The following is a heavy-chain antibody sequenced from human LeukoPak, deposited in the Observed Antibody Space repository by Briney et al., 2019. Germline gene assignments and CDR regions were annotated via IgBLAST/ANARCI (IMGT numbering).Heavy chain of an antibody. V-gene: IGHV3-66*01. CDR2: IYSGGST. CDR1: GFTVSSNY. Sequence: GGSLRLSCAASGFTVSSNYMSWVRQAPGKGLEWVSVIYSGGSTYYADSVKGRFTISRDNSKNTLYLQVNSLRAEDTAVYYCARAYYYGSGSLYFDYWGQGTLVTVSS. J-gene: IGHJ4*02. D-gene: IGHD3-10*01. CDR3: ARAYYYGSGSLYFDY.